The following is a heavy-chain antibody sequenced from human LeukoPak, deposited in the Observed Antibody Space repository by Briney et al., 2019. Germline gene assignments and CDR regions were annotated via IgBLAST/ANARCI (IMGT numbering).Heavy chain of an antibody. Sequence: SETLSLTCAVYGGSFSGYYWSWIRQPPGKGLEWIGEINHSGSTNYNPSLKRRVTISVDTSKNQFSLKLSSVTAADTAVYYCARRRITIFERGPSQRNRENWFDPWGQGTLVTVSS. V-gene: IGHV4-34*01. CDR3: ARRRITIFERGPSQRNRENWFDP. CDR2: INHSGST. CDR1: GGSFSGYY. D-gene: IGHD3-3*01. J-gene: IGHJ5*02.